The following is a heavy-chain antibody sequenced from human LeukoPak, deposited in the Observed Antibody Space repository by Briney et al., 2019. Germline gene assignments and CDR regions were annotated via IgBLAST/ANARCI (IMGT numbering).Heavy chain of an antibody. V-gene: IGHV1-69*06. CDR3: ARILMVYASYYYMDV. CDR2: IIPIFGTA. J-gene: IGHJ6*03. D-gene: IGHD2-8*01. CDR1: GGTFSSYA. Sequence: SVKVSCKASGGTFSSYAISWVRQAPGQGLEWMGGIIPIFGTANYAQKFQGRVTITADKSTSTAYMELSSLRSEDTAVYYCARILMVYASYYYMDVWGKGTTVTVSS.